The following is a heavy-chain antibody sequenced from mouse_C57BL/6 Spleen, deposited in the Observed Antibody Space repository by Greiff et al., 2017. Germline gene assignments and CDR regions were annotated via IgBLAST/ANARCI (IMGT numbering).Heavy chain of an antibody. J-gene: IGHJ3*01. CDR1: GFTFSDYY. Sequence: EVQGVESEGGLVQPGSSMKLSCTASGFTFSDYYMAWVRQVPEKGLEWVANINYDGSSTYYLDSLKSRFIISRDNAKNILYLQMSSLKSEDTATYYGARVNWDVRGAAWFAYWGQGTLVTVSA. D-gene: IGHD4-1*01. CDR3: ARVNWDVRGAAWFAY. CDR2: INYDGSST. V-gene: IGHV5-16*01.